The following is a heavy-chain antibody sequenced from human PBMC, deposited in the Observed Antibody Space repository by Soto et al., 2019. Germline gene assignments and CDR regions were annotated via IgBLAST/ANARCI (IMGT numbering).Heavy chain of an antibody. CDR2: IDYSGST. J-gene: IGHJ4*02. Sequence: SETLSLTCTVSGDSISSSGYYWAWIRQPPGKGLEWIGNIDYSGSTYYNPSLKSRVAFSVDTSKNQFTLKLTSVTAADTAVYYCATSYGNAWYTYWGQGTQVTVSS. V-gene: IGHV4-39*06. D-gene: IGHD6-13*01. CDR3: ATSYGNAWYTY. CDR1: GDSISSSGYY.